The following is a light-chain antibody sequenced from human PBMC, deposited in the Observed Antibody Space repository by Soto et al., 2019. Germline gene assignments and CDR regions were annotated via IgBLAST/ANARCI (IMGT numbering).Light chain of an antibody. J-gene: IGKJ4*01. CDR2: WAS. V-gene: IGKV4-1*01. CDR3: HQYYSLPLT. Sequence: DIVMTQSPDSLAVSLGERATINCRSSQTVLYTTNNKNYLAWYQQKRGQPPNLLISWASVRESGVPDRFSGSGSGTNFTLTISSLQAEDVAVYYCHQYYSLPLTFGGGTKVEIK. CDR1: QTVLYTTNNKNY.